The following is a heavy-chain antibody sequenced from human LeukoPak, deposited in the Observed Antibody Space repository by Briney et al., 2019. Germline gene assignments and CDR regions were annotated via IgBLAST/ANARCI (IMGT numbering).Heavy chain of an antibody. Sequence: GESLRLSCEASGFSFSSYSMNWVRQAPGKGLEWVSYISFSSATIHYADSVKGRFTISRDSAKNSLYLQMNSLRAEDTAVYYCARRPYYYDSLDYWGQGTLVTASS. V-gene: IGHV3-48*01. CDR3: ARRPYYYDSLDY. D-gene: IGHD3-22*01. CDR2: ISFSSATI. J-gene: IGHJ4*02. CDR1: GFSFSSYS.